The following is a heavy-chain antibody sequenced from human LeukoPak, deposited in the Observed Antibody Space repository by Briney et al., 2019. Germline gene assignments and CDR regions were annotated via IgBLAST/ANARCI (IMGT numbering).Heavy chain of an antibody. V-gene: IGHV4-34*01. J-gene: IGHJ4*02. CDR2: INHSGST. CDR3: ARGEWLRSSFDY. Sequence: SETLSLTCAVYGGSFSGYYWSWIRQPPGKGLEWIGEINHSGSTNYNPSLKSRVTISVDTTKNQFSLKLSSVTAADTAVYYCARGEWLRSSFDYWGQGTLVTVSS. D-gene: IGHD5-12*01. CDR1: GGSFSGYY.